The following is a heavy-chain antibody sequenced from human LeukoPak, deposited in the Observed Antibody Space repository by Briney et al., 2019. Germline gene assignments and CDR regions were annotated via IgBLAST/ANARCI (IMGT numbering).Heavy chain of an antibody. CDR2: IPYDGSNK. J-gene: IGHJ4*02. V-gene: IGHV3-30*04. D-gene: IGHD5-12*01. CDR3: AREVYSGYHFDY. Sequence: GRSLRLSCAASGFPFSSYAMHWVRPPPGKGLGWVAVIPYDGSNKYYADSVKGRFTISRDNSKNTLYLQMNSLRAEDTAVYYCAREVYSGYHFDYWGQGALVTVSS. CDR1: GFPFSSYA.